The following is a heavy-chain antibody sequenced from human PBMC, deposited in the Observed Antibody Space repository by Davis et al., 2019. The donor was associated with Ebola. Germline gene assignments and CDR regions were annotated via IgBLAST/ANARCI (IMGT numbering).Heavy chain of an antibody. CDR1: GYTFTNYY. V-gene: IGHV1-46*03. CDR2: INPNDGRT. J-gene: IGHJ3*02. D-gene: IGHD5-12*01. CDR3: TTPGGQDSGYDVFEI. Sequence: AASVKVSCKASGYTFTNYYMHWVRQAPGQGLEWMGMINPNDGRTIYAQKFQGRVTVTRDTSTTTVYMDLSSLRSEGTALYYCTTPGGQDSGYDVFEIWGQGTMVTVSS.